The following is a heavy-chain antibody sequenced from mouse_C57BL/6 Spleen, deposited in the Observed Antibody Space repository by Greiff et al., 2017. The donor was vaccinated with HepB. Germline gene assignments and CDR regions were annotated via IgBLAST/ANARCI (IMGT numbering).Heavy chain of an antibody. D-gene: IGHD1-1*01. CDR2: INPSNGGT. CDR3: ASAVVATDYFDY. V-gene: IGHV1-53*01. J-gene: IGHJ2*01. CDR1: GSTFTSYW. Sequence: QVQLQQPGTELVKPGASVKLSCKASGSTFTSYWMHWVKQRPGQGLEWIGNINPSNGGTNYNEKFKSKATLTVDKSSSTAYMQLSSLTSEDSAVYYCASAVVATDYFDYWGQGTTLTVSS.